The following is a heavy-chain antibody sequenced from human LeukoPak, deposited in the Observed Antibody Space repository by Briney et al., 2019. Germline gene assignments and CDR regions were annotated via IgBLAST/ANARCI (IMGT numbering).Heavy chain of an antibody. CDR1: GFTFSSYA. CDR2: ISYDGSNK. CDR3: ARAAPGIAAAGPFHY. V-gene: IGHV3-30-3*01. D-gene: IGHD6-13*01. J-gene: IGHJ4*02. Sequence: GGSLRLSCAASGFTFSSYAMHWVRQAPGKGLEWVAVISYDGSNKYYADSVKGRFTISRDNSKNTLYLQMNSLRAEDTAVYYCARAAPGIAAAGPFHYWGQGTLVTVSS.